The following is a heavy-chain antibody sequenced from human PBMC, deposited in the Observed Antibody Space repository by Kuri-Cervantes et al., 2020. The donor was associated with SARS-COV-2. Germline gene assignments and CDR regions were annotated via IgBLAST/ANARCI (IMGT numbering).Heavy chain of an antibody. D-gene: IGHD1-26*01. CDR1: GFTFSSYS. Sequence: GGSLRLSCAASGFTFSSYSMNWVRQAPGKGLEWVSAISGSGGSTYYADSVKGRFTISRDNSKNTLYLQMNSLRAEDTAVYYCAKCGELLTSSYYYYGMDVWGQGTTVTVSS. J-gene: IGHJ6*02. CDR2: ISGSGGST. CDR3: AKCGELLTSSYYYYGMDV. V-gene: IGHV3-23*01.